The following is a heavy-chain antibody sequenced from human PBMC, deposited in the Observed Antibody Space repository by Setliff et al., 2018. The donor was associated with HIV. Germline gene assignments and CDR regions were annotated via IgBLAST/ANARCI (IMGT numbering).Heavy chain of an antibody. CDR3: ARTAYYRDSSGYYSVAFDM. V-gene: IGHV3-13*01. Sequence: PGGSLRLSCAASGFTFVNHDIEWVRQAPGKGLEWVSHIGTAGDTYCLDSVKGRFTISREDARNSGYLQMNSLRDDDTAVYFCARTAYYRDSSGYYSVAFDMWGPGTMVTVSS. CDR2: IGTAGDT. J-gene: IGHJ3*02. CDR1: GFTFVNHD. D-gene: IGHD3-22*01.